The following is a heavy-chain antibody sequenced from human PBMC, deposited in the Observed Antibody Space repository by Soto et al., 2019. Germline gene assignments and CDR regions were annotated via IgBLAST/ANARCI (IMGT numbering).Heavy chain of an antibody. CDR1: GFTFSYYT. V-gene: IGHV3-21*01. CDR2: ISSTSPYI. CDR3: ARADYSNSDWFDP. Sequence: PGGSLRLSCVASGFTFSYYTMNWVRQAPGEGPEWVSSISSTSPYIYYADSVEGRFTISRDNAKNSLYLQMDSLRAGDTARYYCARADYSNSDWFDPWGQGTLVTVSS. D-gene: IGHD4-4*01. J-gene: IGHJ5*02.